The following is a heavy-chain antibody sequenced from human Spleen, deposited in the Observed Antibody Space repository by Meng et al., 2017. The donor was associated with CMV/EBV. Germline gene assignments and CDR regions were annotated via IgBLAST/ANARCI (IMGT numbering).Heavy chain of an antibody. CDR1: GFTFSNYW. J-gene: IGHJ4*02. CDR2: IKSKADGGTT. CDR3: TTFRLAAAGTSY. D-gene: IGHD6-13*01. Sequence: GESLKISCAASGFTFSNYWMSWVRQAPGKGLEWVGRIKSKADGGTTDYASPVKGRFTISRDDSKNTVYLQMNSLKTEDIAVYYCTTFRLAAAGTSYWGQGTLVTVSS. V-gene: IGHV3-15*01.